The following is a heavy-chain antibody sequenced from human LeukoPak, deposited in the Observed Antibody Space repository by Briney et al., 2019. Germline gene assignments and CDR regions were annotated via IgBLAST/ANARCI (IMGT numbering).Heavy chain of an antibody. CDR1: GFNFIDTW. D-gene: IGHD2-21*02. CDR2: IKRKAVGGTA. V-gene: IGHV3-15*07. Sequence: PGGSLRLSCAASGFNFIDTWMNWVRQAPGKGLEWVARIKRKAVGGTADYAAPVKGRFTISRDDSENMLYLQMNRLQIEDTAVYYCARDCYHAFDFWGQGQRSPSLQ. CDR3: ARDCYHAFDF. J-gene: IGHJ3*01.